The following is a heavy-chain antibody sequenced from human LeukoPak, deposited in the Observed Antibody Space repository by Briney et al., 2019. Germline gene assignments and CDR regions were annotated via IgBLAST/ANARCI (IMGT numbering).Heavy chain of an antibody. CDR1: RDSVSSNSAA. CDR2: TYYRSKWYN. D-gene: IGHD6-13*01. J-gene: IGHJ3*02. CDR3: TLSSSWRGAFFDI. V-gene: IGHV6-1*01. Sequence: SQTLSLTCAISRDSVSSNSAAWNWIRQSPSRGLEWLGRTYYRSKWYNDYAVSVKSRITINPDTSKNQFSLQLNSVTPEDTAGYYCTLSSSWRGAFFDIWGQGTMVTVSS.